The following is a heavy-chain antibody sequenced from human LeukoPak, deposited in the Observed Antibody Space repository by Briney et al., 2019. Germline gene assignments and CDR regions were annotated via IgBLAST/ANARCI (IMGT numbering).Heavy chain of an antibody. CDR1: GFTFTSHW. J-gene: IGHJ4*02. CDR3: ARVVDDTSVYRPFYY. CDR2: IKQDGSEK. V-gene: IGHV3-7*01. Sequence: GGSLRLSCAASGFTFTSHWMSWVRQAPGKGLEWVAQIKQDGSEKYYVDSLKDRFTISRDNGKNSLHLQMNSLRAEDTAVYYCARVVDDTSVYRPFYYWGQGTLVTVSS. D-gene: IGHD3-22*01.